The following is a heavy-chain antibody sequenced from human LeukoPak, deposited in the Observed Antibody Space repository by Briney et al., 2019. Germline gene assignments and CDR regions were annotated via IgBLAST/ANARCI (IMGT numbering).Heavy chain of an antibody. Sequence: SQTLSLTCTVSGGSISGGGYYWSWIRQHPGKGLEWIGYIYYSGSTYYNPSLKSRVTISVDTSKNQFSLKLSSVTGADTAVYYCARDFWSGYYTGNYYYYGMDVWGQGTTVTVSS. CDR3: ARDFWSGYYTGNYYYYGMDV. V-gene: IGHV4-31*03. CDR2: IYYSGST. J-gene: IGHJ6*02. CDR1: GGSISGGGYY. D-gene: IGHD3-3*01.